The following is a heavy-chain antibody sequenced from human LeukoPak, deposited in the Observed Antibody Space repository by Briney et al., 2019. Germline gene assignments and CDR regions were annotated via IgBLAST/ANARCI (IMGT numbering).Heavy chain of an antibody. V-gene: IGHV3-23*01. CDR3: ACRRRDYVWGSYSD. Sequence: GRSLRLSCAAAGFSFSDYVISWVRQAPGEGREWVSAITGSGAATYYADSVEGLFTISRDNSRNTLFLQMKGLRAEDTAVYYCACRRRDYVWGSYSDWGQGTLVSVSS. CDR1: GFSFSDYV. D-gene: IGHD3-16*01. J-gene: IGHJ4*02. CDR2: ITGSGAAT.